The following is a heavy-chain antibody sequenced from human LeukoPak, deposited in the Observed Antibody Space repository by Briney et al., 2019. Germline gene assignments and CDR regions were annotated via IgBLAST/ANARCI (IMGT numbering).Heavy chain of an antibody. CDR3: ARRGPEIVSTIDY. J-gene: IGHJ4*02. CDR1: GFTFSSYA. CDR2: INGDRSTT. Sequence: GGSLRLSCAASGFTFSSYAMSWVRQAPGKGLVWVSRINGDRSTTAYAESVKGRFTISRDNAKNTLYLQMNSLRAEDTAVYYCARRGPEIVSTIDYWGQGTLVTVSS. V-gene: IGHV3-74*01. D-gene: IGHD5/OR15-5a*01.